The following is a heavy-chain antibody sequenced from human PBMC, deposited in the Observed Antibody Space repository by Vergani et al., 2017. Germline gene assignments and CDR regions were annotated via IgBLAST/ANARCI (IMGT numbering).Heavy chain of an antibody. D-gene: IGHD4-17*01. CDR2: IYSGGST. V-gene: IGHV3-66*02. CDR3: ARETGHGDYYYGMDV. CDR1: GFTVSRNY. J-gene: IGHJ6*02. Sequence: EVQLVESGGGLVQPGGSLRLSCAASGFTVSRNYMSWVRQAPGKGLEWVSVIYSGGSTYYADSVKGRFTISRDNSKNTLYLQMNSLRAEDTAVYYCARETGHGDYYYGMDVWGQGTTVTVSS.